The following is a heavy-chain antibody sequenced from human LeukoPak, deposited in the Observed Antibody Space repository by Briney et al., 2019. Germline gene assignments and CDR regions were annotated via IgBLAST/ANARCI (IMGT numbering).Heavy chain of an antibody. CDR2: MNPNSGNT. V-gene: IGHV1-8*02. CDR3: ARYTTGHDY. CDR1: GYTFTGYY. Sequence: ASVKVSCKASGYTFTGYYMHWVRQATGQGLEWMGWMNPNSGNTGYAQKFQGRVTMTRNTSISTAYMELSSLRSEDTAVYYCARYTTGHDYWGQGTLVTVSS. J-gene: IGHJ4*02. D-gene: IGHD1-1*01.